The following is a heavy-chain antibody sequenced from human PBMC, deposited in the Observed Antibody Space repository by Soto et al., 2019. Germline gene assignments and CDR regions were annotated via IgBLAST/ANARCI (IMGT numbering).Heavy chain of an antibody. CDR3: ALYCSGGSCYPGTFDY. J-gene: IGHJ4*02. CDR2: INHSGST. CDR1: GGSFSGYY. V-gene: IGHV4-34*01. D-gene: IGHD2-15*01. Sequence: SETLSLTCAVYGGSFSGYYWSWIRQPPGKGLEWIGEINHSGSTNYNPSLKSRVTISVDTSKNQFSLKLSSVTAADTAVYYCALYCSGGSCYPGTFDYWGQGTLVIVSS.